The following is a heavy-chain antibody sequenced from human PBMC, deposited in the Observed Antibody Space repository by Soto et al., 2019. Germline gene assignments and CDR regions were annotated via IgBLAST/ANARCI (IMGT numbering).Heavy chain of an antibody. Sequence: EASVKVSCKASGYSFTGQYIHWVRQAPGQGLEWMGWINPNSGGTNYAQKFQGRVTMTRDTSTSTAYMELSRLISDDTAVYYCARESVLTGTHHFDSWGQGTRVTVSS. V-gene: IGHV1-2*02. CDR3: ARESVLTGTHHFDS. D-gene: IGHD1-7*01. CDR1: GYSFTGQY. J-gene: IGHJ4*02. CDR2: INPNSGGT.